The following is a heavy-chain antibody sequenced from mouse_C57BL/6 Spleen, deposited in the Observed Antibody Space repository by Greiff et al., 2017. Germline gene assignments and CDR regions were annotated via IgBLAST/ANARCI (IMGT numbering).Heavy chain of an antibody. CDR2: IDPSDSYT. CDR1: GYTFTSYW. V-gene: IGHV1-50*01. D-gene: IGHD3-1*01. CDR3: ARRGTGRYFDV. J-gene: IGHJ1*03. Sequence: VQLQQPGAELVKPGASVKLSCKASGYTFTSYWMQWVKQRPGQGLEWIGEIDPSDSYTNYNQKFTGKATLTVDTSSSTAYMPLSSLTSEDSAVYYCARRGTGRYFDVWGTGTTVTVSS.